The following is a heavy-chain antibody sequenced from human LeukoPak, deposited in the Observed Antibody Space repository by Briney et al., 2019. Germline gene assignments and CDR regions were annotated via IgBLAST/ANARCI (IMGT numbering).Heavy chain of an antibody. J-gene: IGHJ4*02. CDR1: GGSISSHY. Sequence: SETLSLTCTVSGGSISSHYWSWIRQPAGKGLEWIGRIYTSGSTNYSPSLKSRVTMSVDTSKNQFSLKLSSVTAADTAVYYCAREDYYDSSGYLDYWGQGTLVTVPS. CDR2: IYTSGST. CDR3: AREDYYDSSGYLDY. D-gene: IGHD3-22*01. V-gene: IGHV4-4*07.